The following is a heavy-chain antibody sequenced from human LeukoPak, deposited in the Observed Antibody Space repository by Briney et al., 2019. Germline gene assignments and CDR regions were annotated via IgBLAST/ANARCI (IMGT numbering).Heavy chain of an antibody. D-gene: IGHD1-26*01. J-gene: IGHJ3*02. Sequence: GGSLRLSCAASGFTLSRYAMSWVRQAPGKGLEWVSSISGSGAITYYADSVKGRFSISRDNSKNTLYLQMNSLRAEDTAVYYCARPLSIVGATIGAFDIWGQGTMVTVSS. V-gene: IGHV3-23*01. CDR2: ISGSGAIT. CDR1: GFTLSRYA. CDR3: ARPLSIVGATIGAFDI.